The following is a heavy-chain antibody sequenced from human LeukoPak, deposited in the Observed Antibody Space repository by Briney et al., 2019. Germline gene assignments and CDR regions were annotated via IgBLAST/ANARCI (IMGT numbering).Heavy chain of an antibody. D-gene: IGHD1-26*01. CDR3: ARHYGGGSYYPSY. Sequence: GGTLRLFCAASGFTFSNFDMSSVRQAPGKGMECVSFIRGSGGSTYYADAVKVRFTISIDNSKNTLYLQMNSMRAEDTAVYYCARHYGGGSYYPSYWGQGTPVTVSS. CDR1: GFTFSNFD. CDR2: IRGSGGST. J-gene: IGHJ4*02. V-gene: IGHV3-23*01.